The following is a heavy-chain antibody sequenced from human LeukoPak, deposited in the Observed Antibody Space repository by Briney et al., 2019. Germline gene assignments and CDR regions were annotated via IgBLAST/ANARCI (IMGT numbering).Heavy chain of an antibody. CDR2: IYYSGST. D-gene: IGHD3-22*01. J-gene: IGHJ4*02. CDR3: ARGGYDSSGYYGY. V-gene: IGHV4-59*11. CDR1: NGSISSHY. Sequence: SETLSLTRTVSNGSISSHYWSWIRQPPGKGLEWIGYIYYSGSTNYNPSLKSRVTMSVDTSKKQFSLGLSSVTAADTAVYYCARGGYDSSGYYGYWGQGTLVTVSS.